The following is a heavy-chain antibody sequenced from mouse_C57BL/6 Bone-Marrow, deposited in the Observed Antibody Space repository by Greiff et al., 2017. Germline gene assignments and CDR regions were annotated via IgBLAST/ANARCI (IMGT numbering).Heavy chain of an antibody. J-gene: IGHJ2*01. CDR2: ISRGGVYT. CDR3: ASHLLGDY. V-gene: IGHV5-6*01. Sequence: EVQLVESGGDLVKPGGSLKLSCAASGFTFSSSGMSWVRQTPDKRLGWVATISRGGVYTSYPDSVKGRFTISRANAKNTLYLQMGSLKSEDTAMYYCASHLLGDYWGQGTTLTVSS. D-gene: IGHD2-1*01. CDR1: GFTFSSSG.